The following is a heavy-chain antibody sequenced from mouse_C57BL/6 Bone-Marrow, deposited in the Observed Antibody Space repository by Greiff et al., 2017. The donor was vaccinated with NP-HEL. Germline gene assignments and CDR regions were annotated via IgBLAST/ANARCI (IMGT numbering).Heavy chain of an antibody. D-gene: IGHD2-13*01. Sequence: VQLQQSGTVLARPGASVKMSCKTSGYTFTSYWLHWVKQRPGQGLEWIGAIYPGNSDTSYNQKFKGKAKLTAVTSASTAYMELSSLTNEDSAVYYCTRGGDYRAWFAYWGQGTLVTVSA. CDR1: GYTFTSYW. CDR2: IYPGNSDT. V-gene: IGHV1-5*01. CDR3: TRGGDYRAWFAY. J-gene: IGHJ3*01.